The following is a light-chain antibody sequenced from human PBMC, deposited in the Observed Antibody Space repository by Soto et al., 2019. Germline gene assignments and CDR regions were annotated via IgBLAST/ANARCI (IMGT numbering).Light chain of an antibody. CDR3: QNYNRAPWT. V-gene: IGKV1-27*01. CDR2: GAS. J-gene: IGKJ1*01. CDR1: EDISNY. Sequence: DIQMTQSPSSLSASVGDRVTITCRASEDISNYLAWYQQKPGKVPKLLIYGASTLQSGVPSRFSGSGSGPDFTLTISSLQTEDVATYYCQNYNRAPWTFGQGTKVESK.